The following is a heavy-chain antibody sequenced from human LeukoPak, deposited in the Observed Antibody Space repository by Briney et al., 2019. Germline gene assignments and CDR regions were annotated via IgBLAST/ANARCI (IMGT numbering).Heavy chain of an antibody. D-gene: IGHD2-8*01. CDR2: IHYSGST. CDR1: GGFISSDY. CDR3: ARQAVIMPTDMGGPWFDP. Sequence: SETLSLTCTVSGGFISSDYRSWIRQPPGKGLEWIANIHYSGSTNFNPSLKSRVSISVDKSKTQFSLKLSSVTAADTAVYYCARQAVIMPTDMGGPWFDPWGRGTLVAVAS. V-gene: IGHV4-59*08. J-gene: IGHJ5*02.